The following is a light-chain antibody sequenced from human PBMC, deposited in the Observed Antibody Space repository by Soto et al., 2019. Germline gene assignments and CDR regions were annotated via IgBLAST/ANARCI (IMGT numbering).Light chain of an antibody. V-gene: IGLV2-14*01. Sequence: QSVLTQPASVSGSPGQSITISCTGTSSDVGGYNYVSWYQQHPGKAPKLMIYEVINRPSGVSNRFSGSRPGNTASLTISGLQAEDEADYYCTSHSSGSTYVFGTGTKVTVL. J-gene: IGLJ1*01. CDR3: TSHSSGSTYV. CDR2: EVI. CDR1: SSDVGGYNY.